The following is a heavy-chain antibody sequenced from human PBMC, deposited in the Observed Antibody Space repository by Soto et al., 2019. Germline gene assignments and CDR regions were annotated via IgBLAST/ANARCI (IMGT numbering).Heavy chain of an antibody. J-gene: IGHJ4*01. Sequence: EVQLVESGGGLVQPGGSLRLSCAASGFTFRSYWLHWVRQVPGKGLVWVARIDNDGSITDYADSVKGRFTISRDNAKNMVYLQMNSLRGEDTAVYYCVRDQPEDEALFDYWGQGTLVTVSS. CDR3: VRDQPEDEALFDY. CDR1: GFTFRSYW. CDR2: IDNDGSIT. D-gene: IGHD2-15*01. V-gene: IGHV3-74*01.